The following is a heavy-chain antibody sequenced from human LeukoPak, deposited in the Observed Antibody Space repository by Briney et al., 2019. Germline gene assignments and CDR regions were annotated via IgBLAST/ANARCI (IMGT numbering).Heavy chain of an antibody. CDR2: IYYSGST. Sequence: SETLSLTCTVSGGSIRGYYWSWIRQPPGEGLEWIGYIYYSGSTNYNPSLKGRVTISVDTSKNQFSLKMSSVTPADTAVCFCAKETCGVYSNDAFDIWGQGTMVTVSP. D-gene: IGHD1-26*01. J-gene: IGHJ3*02. CDR3: AKETCGVYSNDAFDI. CDR1: GGSIRGYY. V-gene: IGHV4-59*01.